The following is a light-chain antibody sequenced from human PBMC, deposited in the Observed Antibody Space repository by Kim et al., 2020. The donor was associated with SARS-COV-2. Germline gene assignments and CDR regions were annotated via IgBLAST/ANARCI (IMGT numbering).Light chain of an antibody. V-gene: IGLV3-1*01. CDR1: NLGDKY. CDR2: QDS. CDR3: QAWDSGTGVV. Sequence: SYELTQPPSVSVSPGQTASITCSGDNLGDKYACWYQQKPGQPPVLVIYQDSKRPSGIPERFSGSNSGNTATLTISGTQAMDEADDYCQAWDSGTGVVFGGGTQLTVL. J-gene: IGLJ2*01.